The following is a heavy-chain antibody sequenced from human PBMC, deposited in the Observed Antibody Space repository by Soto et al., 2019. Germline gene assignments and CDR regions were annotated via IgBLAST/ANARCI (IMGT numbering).Heavy chain of an antibody. D-gene: IGHD3-16*02. CDR1: GFTFSSYG. V-gene: IGHV3-30*18. J-gene: IGHJ6*02. CDR2: ISYDGSNK. Sequence: QVQLVESGGGVVQPGRSLRLSCAASGFTFSSYGMHWVRQAPGKGLEWVAVISYDGSNKYYADSVKGRFTISRDNSKNTLYLQMNSLRAEDTAVYYCAKDIASDYYYYYGMDVWGQGTTVTVSS. CDR3: AKDIASDYYYYYGMDV.